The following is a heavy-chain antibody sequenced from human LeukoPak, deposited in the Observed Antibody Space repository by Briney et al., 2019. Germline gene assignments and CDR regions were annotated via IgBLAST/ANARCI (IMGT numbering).Heavy chain of an antibody. V-gene: IGHV3-33*01. Sequence: GKSLRLSCAASGFTFSGYGMHWVRQAPGKGLEWVTVIWSDGSNKYYADSVKGRFTISRDNSKNTLYLQMNSLRAEDTAVYYCARGYYDSRGHHFEYSGQGTLVTVSS. D-gene: IGHD3-22*01. CDR3: ARGYYDSRGHHFEY. CDR1: GFTFSGYG. CDR2: IWSDGSNK. J-gene: IGHJ4*02.